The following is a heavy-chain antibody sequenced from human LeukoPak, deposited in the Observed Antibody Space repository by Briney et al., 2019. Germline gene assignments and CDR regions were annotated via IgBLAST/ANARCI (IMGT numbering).Heavy chain of an antibody. CDR2: MNPNSGNT. Sequence: GASVKVSCKASGYTFTSYDINWVRQATGQGLEWMGWMNPNSGNTGYAQKFQGRVTMTRNTTISTAYMELSSLRSEDTAVYYCARGLRYFVWLPVGDIWFDPWGQGTLVTVSS. CDR1: GYTFTSYD. D-gene: IGHD3-9*01. J-gene: IGHJ5*02. CDR3: ARGLRYFVWLPVGDIWFDP. V-gene: IGHV1-8*01.